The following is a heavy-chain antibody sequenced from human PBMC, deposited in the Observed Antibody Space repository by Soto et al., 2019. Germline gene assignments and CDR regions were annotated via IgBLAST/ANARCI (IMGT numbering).Heavy chain of an antibody. V-gene: IGHV3-48*02. Sequence: GGSLRLSCTVSGFAFNNYGINWVRQSPGKGLEWVSYISSSSSTTYYADSVKGRFTISRDNAKNSLYLQMNSLRDEDTALYYCARGVVGGTTDWGQGTLVTVSS. J-gene: IGHJ4*02. D-gene: IGHD1-26*01. CDR3: ARGVVGGTTD. CDR1: GFAFNNYG. CDR2: ISSSSSTT.